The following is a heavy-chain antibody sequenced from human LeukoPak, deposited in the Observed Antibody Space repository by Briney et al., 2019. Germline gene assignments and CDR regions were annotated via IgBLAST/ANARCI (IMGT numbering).Heavy chain of an antibody. J-gene: IGHJ4*02. CDR2: ISGSAVST. D-gene: IGHD5-18*01. Sequence: GGSLRFSCAASGFTFSSYAITWVRQAPGKGLEWVSTISGSAVSTYYADSVKGRFTISRDNSKNTVYLQMNTLRAEDTAVYYCAKDSGYSFGFDYWGQGTLVTVSS. V-gene: IGHV3-23*01. CDR3: AKDSGYSFGFDY. CDR1: GFTFSSYA.